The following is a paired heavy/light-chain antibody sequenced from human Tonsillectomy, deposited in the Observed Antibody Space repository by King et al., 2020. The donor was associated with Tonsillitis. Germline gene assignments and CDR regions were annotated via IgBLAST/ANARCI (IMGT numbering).Heavy chain of an antibody. CDR2: ISYDGSNK. D-gene: IGHD3-9*01. CDR1: GFTFSKYA. J-gene: IGHJ3*02. V-gene: IGHV3-30*01. CDR3: ARELRYNILTDRAFDI. Sequence: QVQLVESGGGVVQPGGSLRLSCAASGFTFSKYAMHWVRQAPGKGLEWVAVISYDGSNKYYADSVKGRFTVSRDNSRNTLYLQMNSLRADDTAVYYCARELRYNILTDRAFDIWGQGTMVTVSS.
Light chain of an antibody. CDR2: DAS. CDR3: QQYENLPYT. CDR1: QDIGNY. Sequence: DIQMTQSPSSLSASVGDRVTITCQASQDIGNYLNWYQQKSGKAPKVLIYDASNLETGVPSRFSGSGSGTDFTFTISSLQPEDIATYHCQQYENLPYTFGQGTKLEIK. V-gene: IGKV1-33*01. J-gene: IGKJ2*01.